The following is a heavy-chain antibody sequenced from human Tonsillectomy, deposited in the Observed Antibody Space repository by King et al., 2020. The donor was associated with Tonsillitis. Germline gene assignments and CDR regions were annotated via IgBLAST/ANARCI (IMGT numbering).Heavy chain of an antibody. CDR2: ISTYNGDT. CDR3: ARARGWTNSGGFYYYMDV. Sequence: VQLVQSGAEVKKPGASVKVSCKASGYTFTTYGFSWVRQAPGQGLEWMGWISTYNGDTKYEQKLQGRVTMTTDTSTTTAYMELRSLTSDATAIYYCARARGWTNSGGFYYYMDVWGKGTTVTVSS. J-gene: IGHJ6*03. D-gene: IGHD3-16*01. CDR1: GYTFTTYG. V-gene: IGHV1-18*04.